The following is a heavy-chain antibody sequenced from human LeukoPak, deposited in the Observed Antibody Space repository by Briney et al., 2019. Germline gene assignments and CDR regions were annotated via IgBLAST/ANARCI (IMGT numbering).Heavy chain of an antibody. J-gene: IGHJ5*02. CDR1: GDSVITNAYY. V-gene: IGHV4-39*01. Sequence: SETLSPTCTVSGDSVITNAYYWGWIRQPPGKGLEWIGSGYYDGRSYYSPSLKSRVIVFVDTSKNQFSLKLSSVTAADTAVYFCVRSKYSGTLFDPWGQGTLVTVSS. CDR2: GYYDGRS. CDR3: VRSKYSGTLFDP. D-gene: IGHD5-12*01.